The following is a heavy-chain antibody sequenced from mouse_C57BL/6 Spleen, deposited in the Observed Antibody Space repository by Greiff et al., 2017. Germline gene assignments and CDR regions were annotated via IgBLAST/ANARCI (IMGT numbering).Heavy chain of an antibody. D-gene: IGHD1-1*01. CDR1: GYAFTNYL. V-gene: IGHV1-54*01. CDR2: INPGSGGT. Sequence: VQLQQSGAELVRPGTSVKVSCKASGYAFTNYLLEWVKQRPGQGLEWIGVINPGSGGTNYNEKFKGKAKMTAAKSSSTADMQLSSLTSEDSAVYFCARGFITTVVATRENAMDYWGQGTSVTVSS. J-gene: IGHJ4*01. CDR3: ARGFITTVVATRENAMDY.